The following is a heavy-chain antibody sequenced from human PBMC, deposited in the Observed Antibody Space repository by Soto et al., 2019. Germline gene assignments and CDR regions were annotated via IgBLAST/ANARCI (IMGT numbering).Heavy chain of an antibody. J-gene: IGHJ5*02. V-gene: IGHV3-21*01. CDR1: GFTFSSYS. D-gene: IGHD3-22*01. CDR3: ARASSPSASSYYHDSSGLNWFDP. CDR2: ISNSSSYI. Sequence: PVGSLRLSCAAPGFTFSSYSMNWVRQAPGKGLEWVSSISNSSSYIYYADSVKGRFTISRDNAKNSLYLQMNSLRAEDTVVYYCARASSPSASSYYHDSSGLNWFDPWGQGTLVTVSS.